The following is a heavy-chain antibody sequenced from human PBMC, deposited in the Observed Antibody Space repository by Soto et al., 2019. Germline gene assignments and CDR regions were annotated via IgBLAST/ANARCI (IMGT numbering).Heavy chain of an antibody. J-gene: IGHJ4*02. D-gene: IGHD2-21*01. CDR3: VRGGGGGLFEH. V-gene: IGHV3-11*06. CDR1: GFPFNDYY. CDR2: ISPKSTFR. Sequence: LGGSLRLSCATSGFPFNDYYMTWIRQAPGKGLEWLSHISPKSTFRNYADSVKGRFTISRDNTESSLFLQMNSLGVDDTAVYSCVRGGGGGLFEHWGQGVLVTVSS.